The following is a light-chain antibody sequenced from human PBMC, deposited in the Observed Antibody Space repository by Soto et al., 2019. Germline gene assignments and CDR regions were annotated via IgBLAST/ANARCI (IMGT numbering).Light chain of an antibody. CDR3: GADHGSGSNFVYV. V-gene: IGLV9-49*01. CDR1: SGYSNYK. CDR2: VGTGGIVG. J-gene: IGLJ1*01. Sequence: QAVVTQPPSASASLGASVTLTCTLSSGYSNYKVDWYQQRPGKGPRFVMRVGTGGIVGSKGDGIPDRFSVLGSGLNRYLTIKNIQEEDESDYHCGADHGSGSNFVYVFGTGTQVTVL.